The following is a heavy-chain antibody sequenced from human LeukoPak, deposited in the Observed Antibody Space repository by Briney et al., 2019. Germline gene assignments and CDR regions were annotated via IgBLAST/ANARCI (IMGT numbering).Heavy chain of an antibody. CDR3: NTDLPGLGVGEFDF. CDR1: GFSFNTAW. J-gene: IGHJ4*02. D-gene: IGHD3-10*01. CDR2: IKTKTDGEST. V-gene: IGHV3-15*01. Sequence: GGSLRLSCAASGFSFNTAWMSWVRQAPGKGLEWVGHIKTKTDGESTDYAAPVKSRFTTSRDDSKSTVYLQMNSLKTEDTAVYYCNTDLPGLGVGEFDFWGQGTLVTVSS.